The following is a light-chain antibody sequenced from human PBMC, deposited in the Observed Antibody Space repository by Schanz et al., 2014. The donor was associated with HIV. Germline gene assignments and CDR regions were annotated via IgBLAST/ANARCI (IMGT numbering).Light chain of an antibody. CDR1: QSVSSN. CDR2: ATS. V-gene: IGKV3D-15*01. Sequence: EIVMTQSPATLSVSPGERATLSCRASQSVSSNLAWYQQKRDQPPRLVIYATSTRAAGIPDRFSGTGSGTDFTLTISSLEPEDFAVYYCQQYGTSLITFGQGTRLEI. J-gene: IGKJ5*01. CDR3: QQYGTSLIT.